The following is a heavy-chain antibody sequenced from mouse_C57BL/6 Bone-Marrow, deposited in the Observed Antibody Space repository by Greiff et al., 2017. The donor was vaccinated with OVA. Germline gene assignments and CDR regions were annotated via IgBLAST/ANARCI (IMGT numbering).Heavy chain of an antibody. V-gene: IGHV3-6*01. CDR1: GYSITSGYY. CDR2: ISYDGSN. CDR3: ARATVVAPSYWYFDV. Sequence: ESGPGLVKPSQSLSLTCSVTGYSITSGYYWNWIRQFPGNKLEWMGYISYDGSNNYNPSLKNRISITRDTSKNQFFLKLNSVTTEDTATYYCARATVVAPSYWYFDVWGTGTTVTVSS. D-gene: IGHD1-1*01. J-gene: IGHJ1*03.